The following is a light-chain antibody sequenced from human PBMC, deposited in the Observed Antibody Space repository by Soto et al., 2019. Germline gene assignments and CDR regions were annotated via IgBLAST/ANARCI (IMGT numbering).Light chain of an antibody. Sequence: QSVLTQPPSASGSPGQSVTISCTGTSSDIGGYNFVSWYQQFPGKAPKLLIYEVTNRPSGTSNRFSGSKSGNTASLTLSGLQAEDEADYYCSSYTSSSTLVFGGGTKLTVL. CDR1: SSDIGGYNF. V-gene: IGLV2-14*01. CDR2: EVT. CDR3: SSYTSSSTLV. J-gene: IGLJ2*01.